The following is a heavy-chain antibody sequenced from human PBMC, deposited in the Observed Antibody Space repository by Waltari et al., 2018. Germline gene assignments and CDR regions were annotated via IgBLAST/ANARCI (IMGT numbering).Heavy chain of an antibody. CDR1: GLLGGDSC. J-gene: IGHJ3*02. Sequence: EVPLVQSGGGLVQPGGSLRLSCVASGLLGGDSCSTVVRHSPAKGLEVGTTIKEDGSWKNYMDSVRGRFTISRDNTNNLLFLQMNSLRAEDTATYYCVRDPEYGAFDMWGLGTMVAVSS. CDR2: IKEDGSWK. V-gene: IGHV3-7*01. D-gene: IGHD2-2*01. CDR3: VRDPEYGAFDM.